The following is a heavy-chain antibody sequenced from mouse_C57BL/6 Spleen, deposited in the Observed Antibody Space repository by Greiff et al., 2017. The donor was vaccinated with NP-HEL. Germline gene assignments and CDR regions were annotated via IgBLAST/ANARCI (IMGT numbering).Heavy chain of an antibody. Sequence: VQLQQSDAELVKPGASVKISCKVSGYTFTDHTIHWMKQRPEQGLEWIGYIYPRDGSTKYNEKFKGKATLTADKSSSTDYMQLNSLTSDDSAVYFCARRNGNYSPWFAYWGQGTLVTGSA. CDR3: ARRNGNYSPWFAY. J-gene: IGHJ3*01. CDR2: IYPRDGST. V-gene: IGHV1-78*01. CDR1: GYTFTDHT. D-gene: IGHD2-1*01.